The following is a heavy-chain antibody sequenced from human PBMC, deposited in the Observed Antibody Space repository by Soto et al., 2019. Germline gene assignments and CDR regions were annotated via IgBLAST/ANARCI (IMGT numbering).Heavy chain of an antibody. CDR2: INPNSGGT. CDR1: GYTCTGYY. CDR3: ASCYSRSYGMDV. D-gene: IGHD6-13*01. V-gene: IGHV1-2*02. J-gene: IGHJ6*02. Sequence: ASLKVSCKASGYTCTGYYMHWVRQAPGQGLEWMGWINPNSGGTDYAQKFQGRVTMTRDTSISTAYMELSRLRSDDTAVYYCASCYSRSYGMDVWGQGTTVTVSS.